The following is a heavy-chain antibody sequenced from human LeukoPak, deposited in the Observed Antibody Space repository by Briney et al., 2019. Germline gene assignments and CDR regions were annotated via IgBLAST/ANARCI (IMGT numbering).Heavy chain of an antibody. CDR3: ARRSANAERSFDY. Sequence: PGGSLRLSCAASGFAFSSYAMGWVRQPLGKGLECVSGIGTGASSTYYVDSVKGRFTISRDNSKNTLYLQMNSLRAEDTAVYYCARRSANAERSFDYWGQGTLVTVSS. J-gene: IGHJ4*02. CDR1: GFAFSSYA. CDR2: IGTGASST. V-gene: IGHV3-23*03.